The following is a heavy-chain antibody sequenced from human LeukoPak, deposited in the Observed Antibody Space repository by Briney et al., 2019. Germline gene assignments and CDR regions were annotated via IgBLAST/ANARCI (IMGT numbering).Heavy chain of an antibody. D-gene: IGHD6-13*01. Sequence: PGGSLRLSCAASGFTFSAYSMNWVRQAPGKGLEWVSSISGSGIYIYYADSVKGRFTTSRHNAKNSLYLQMNSLRAEDTAVYYCARVAEAAAFDSWGQGTLVTVSS. CDR3: ARVAEAAAFDS. CDR1: GFTFSAYS. J-gene: IGHJ4*02. CDR2: ISGSGIYI. V-gene: IGHV3-21*01.